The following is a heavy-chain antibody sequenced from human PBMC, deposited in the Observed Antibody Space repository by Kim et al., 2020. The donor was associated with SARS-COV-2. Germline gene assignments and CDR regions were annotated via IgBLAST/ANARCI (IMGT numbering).Heavy chain of an antibody. CDR2: IRSKAYGGTT. V-gene: IGHV3-49*03. J-gene: IGHJ5*02. CDR3: TRATIWAISLRKNWFDP. CDR1: GFTFGDYA. D-gene: IGHD7-27*01. Sequence: GGSLRLSCTASGFTFGDYAMSWFRQAPGKGLEWVGFIRSKAYGGTTEYAASVKGRFTISRDDSKSIAYLQMNSLKTEDTAVYYCTRATIWAISLRKNWFDPWGQGTLVTVSS.